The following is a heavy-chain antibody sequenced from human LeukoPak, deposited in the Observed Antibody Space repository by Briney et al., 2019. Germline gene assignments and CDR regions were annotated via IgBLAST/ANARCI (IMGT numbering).Heavy chain of an antibody. V-gene: IGHV1-24*01. CDR3: ATDPRRDGYNSDFDY. Sequence: VSVKVSCKASGYTFTSYAMHWVRQAPGKGLEWMGGFDPEDGETIYAQKFQGRVTMTEDTSTDTAYMELSSLRSEDTAVYYCATDPRRDGYNSDFDYWGQGTLVTVSS. CDR1: GYTFTSYA. CDR2: FDPEDGET. J-gene: IGHJ4*02. D-gene: IGHD5-24*01.